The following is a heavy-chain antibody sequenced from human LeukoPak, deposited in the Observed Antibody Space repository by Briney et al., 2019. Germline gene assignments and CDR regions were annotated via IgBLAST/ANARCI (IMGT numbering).Heavy chain of an antibody. Sequence: GGSLRFSCAASGFTCSSYWMSWVRQAPGKGLEWVANIKQDGSEKYYVDSVKGRFTISRDNAKNSLYLQMNSLRAEDTAVYYCAREYQLLDFDYWGQGTLVTVSS. V-gene: IGHV3-7*01. D-gene: IGHD2-2*01. CDR3: AREYQLLDFDY. J-gene: IGHJ4*02. CDR1: GFTCSSYW. CDR2: IKQDGSEK.